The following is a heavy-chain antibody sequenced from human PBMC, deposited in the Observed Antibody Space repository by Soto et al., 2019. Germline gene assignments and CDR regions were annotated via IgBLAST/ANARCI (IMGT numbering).Heavy chain of an antibody. Sequence: QVQLQESGPGLVKPSQTLSLTCTVSGGSISSGGYYWSWIRQHPGKGLEWIGYIYYSGSTYYNPSLKSRVTISVETSKNQFSLKLSSVTAADTAVYYCARDQSDYGDYETSGYGMDVWGQGTTVTVSS. D-gene: IGHD4-17*01. CDR1: GGSISSGGYY. CDR3: ARDQSDYGDYETSGYGMDV. J-gene: IGHJ6*02. CDR2: IYYSGST. V-gene: IGHV4-31*03.